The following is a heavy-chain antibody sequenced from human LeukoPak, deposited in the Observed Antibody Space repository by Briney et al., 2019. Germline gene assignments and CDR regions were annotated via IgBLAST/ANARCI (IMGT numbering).Heavy chain of an antibody. D-gene: IGHD5-12*01. V-gene: IGHV1-2*02. CDR2: INPNSGGT. CDR3: ARDAYSGYDDPDNYYCYYYMDV. CDR1: GYTFTGYY. J-gene: IGHJ6*03. Sequence: ASVKVSCKASGYTFTGYYMHWVRQAPGQGLEWMGWINPNSGGTNYAQKFQGRVTMTRDTSVSTAYMELSRLRFDDTAVYYCARDAYSGYDDPDNYYCYYYMDVWGKGNTVTVSS.